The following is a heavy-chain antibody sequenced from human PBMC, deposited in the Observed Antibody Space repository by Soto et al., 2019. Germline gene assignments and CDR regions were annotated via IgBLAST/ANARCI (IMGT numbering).Heavy chain of an antibody. D-gene: IGHD6-6*01. CDR3: AKDIRDGQLVPFSDY. CDR1: GFTFDDYA. Sequence: GGSLRLSCAASGFTFDDYAMHGVRQAPGKGLEWVSGISWNSGSIGYADSVKGRFTISRDNAKNSLYLQMNSLRAEDTALYYCAKDIRDGQLVPFSDYSGPGTLVTVSS. V-gene: IGHV3-9*01. CDR2: ISWNSGSI. J-gene: IGHJ4*02.